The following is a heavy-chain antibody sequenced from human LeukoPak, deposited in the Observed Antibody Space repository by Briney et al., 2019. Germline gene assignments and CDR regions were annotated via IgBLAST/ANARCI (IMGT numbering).Heavy chain of an antibody. CDR3: AKPGGSGSYGDWYFDL. J-gene: IGHJ2*01. V-gene: IGHV3-23*01. CDR2: ISNGGGYT. D-gene: IGHD1-26*01. CDR1: GFTFSSFA. Sequence: PGGSLRLSCAASGFTFSSFAMTWVRQAQGKGLEWVSAISNGGGYTYYADSVKGRFTISRDNSMNTLYLQMNSLRAEDTAVYYCAKPGGSGSYGDWYFDLWGRGTLVTVSS.